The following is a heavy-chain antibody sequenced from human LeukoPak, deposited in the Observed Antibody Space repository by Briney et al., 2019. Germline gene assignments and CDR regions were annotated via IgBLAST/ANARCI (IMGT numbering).Heavy chain of an antibody. CDR3: ARYMGGSYLREY. V-gene: IGHV1-2*02. D-gene: IGHD3-10*01. J-gene: IGHJ4*02. CDR1: GYGFTGYY. CDR2: INCNTGGA. Sequence: ASVKVSCKTSGYGFTGYYIHWVRQAPGQGLEWMGWINCNTGGAKYAQKYQGRVTMTRDTSISTVYMELSSLRSDDTAVYYCARYMGGSYLREYWGQGTLVTVSS.